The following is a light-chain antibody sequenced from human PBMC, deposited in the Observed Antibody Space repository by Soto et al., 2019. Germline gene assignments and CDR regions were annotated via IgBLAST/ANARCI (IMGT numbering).Light chain of an antibody. CDR2: EVS. V-gene: IGLV2-8*01. CDR3: SSYAGSNNFV. J-gene: IGLJ1*01. Sequence: SVLAQPASVSGSPGQSVTISCTGTSSDVGAYNYVSWYQQHPGKAPKLMIYEVSKRPSGVPDRFSGSKSGNTASLTVSGLQAEDEADYYCSSYAGSNNFVFGTGTKVTVL. CDR1: SSDVGAYNY.